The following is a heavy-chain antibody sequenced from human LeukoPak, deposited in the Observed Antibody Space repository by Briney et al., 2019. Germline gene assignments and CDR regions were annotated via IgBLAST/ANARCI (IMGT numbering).Heavy chain of an antibody. V-gene: IGHV3-21*01. CDR1: GFTFSSYS. J-gene: IGHJ4*02. CDR2: ISSSSSYI. CDR3: ARAGTQLVPYFDY. D-gene: IGHD6-13*01. Sequence: GGSLRLSCAASGFTFSSYSMNWVRQAPGKGLEWVSSISSSSSYIYYADSVKGRFTISRDNAKNSLYLQMNSLRAEDTAVYYCARAGTQLVPYFDYWGQGTLVTVSS.